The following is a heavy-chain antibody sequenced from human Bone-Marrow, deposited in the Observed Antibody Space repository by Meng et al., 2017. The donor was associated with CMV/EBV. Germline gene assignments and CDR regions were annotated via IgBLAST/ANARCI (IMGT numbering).Heavy chain of an antibody. V-gene: IGHV3-23*01. CDR2: ISGGGDIT. CDR1: GFTFSSYA. J-gene: IGHJ5*02. D-gene: IGHD6-13*01. CDR3: ARKGDSSSWPPYNWFDP. Sequence: GESLKISCAASGFTFSSYAMSWVRQAPGKGLEWVSYISGGGDITDSADSVKGRFTTSRDNSKNTVYLQMNSLRAEDTAVYYCARKGDSSSWPPYNWFDPWGQGTLVTVSS.